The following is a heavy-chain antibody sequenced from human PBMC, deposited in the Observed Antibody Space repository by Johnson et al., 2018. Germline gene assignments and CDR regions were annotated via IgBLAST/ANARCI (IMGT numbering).Heavy chain of an antibody. CDR3: ARNHGYYYYGMDV. J-gene: IGHJ6*02. CDR1: GYTFTSYY. D-gene: IGHD1-14*01. CDR2: INPSGGST. Sequence: QVQLVESGAEVKKPGASVKVSCKASGYTFTSYYMHWVRQAPGQGLVWMGIINPSGGSTSYAQRFQGRVTMTRDTSTSTVYMELSSLRSEDPAVHYCARNHGYYYYGMDVWGQGTTVTVSS. V-gene: IGHV1-46*01.